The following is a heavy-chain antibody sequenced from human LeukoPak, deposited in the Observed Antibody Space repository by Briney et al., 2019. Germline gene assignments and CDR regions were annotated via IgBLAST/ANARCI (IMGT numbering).Heavy chain of an antibody. V-gene: IGHV1-69*02. CDR3: ARAEAITIFLDLGH. J-gene: IGHJ4*02. CDR1: GGTFSSYT. D-gene: IGHD3-3*01. CDR2: IIPILGIA. Sequence: VASVKVSCKASGGTFSSYTISWVRQAPGQGLEWMGRIIPILGIANYAQKFQGRVTITADKSTSTAYMELSSLRSEDTAVYYCARAEAITIFLDLGHWGQGNLVTVSS.